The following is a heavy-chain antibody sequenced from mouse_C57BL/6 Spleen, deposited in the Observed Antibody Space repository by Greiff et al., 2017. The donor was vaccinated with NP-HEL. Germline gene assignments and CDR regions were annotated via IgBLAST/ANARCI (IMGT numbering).Heavy chain of an antibody. CDR2: INPNYGTT. CDR1: GYSFTDYN. D-gene: IGHD1-1*01. V-gene: IGHV1-39*01. CDR3: ARGGSSYNYYAMDY. Sequence: EVQLKESGPELVKPGASVKISCKASGYSFTDYNMNWVKQSNGKSLEWIGVINPNYGTTSYNQKFKGKATLTVDQSSSTAYMQLNSLTSEDSAVYYCARGGSSYNYYAMDYWGQGTSVTVSS. J-gene: IGHJ4*01.